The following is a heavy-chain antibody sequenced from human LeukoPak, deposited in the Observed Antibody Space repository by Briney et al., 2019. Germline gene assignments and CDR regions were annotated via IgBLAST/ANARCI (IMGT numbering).Heavy chain of an antibody. J-gene: IGHJ5*02. D-gene: IGHD2-15*01. CDR3: ARGYGYCSGGSCPWWFDP. Sequence: PSETLSLTCTVSGGSISSYYWSWIRQPAGKGLEWIGRIYTSGSTNYNPSLKSRVTMSVDTSKNQFSLKLSSVTVADTAVYYCARGYGYCSGGSCPWWFDPWGQGTLVTVSS. CDR1: GGSISSYY. V-gene: IGHV4-4*07. CDR2: IYTSGST.